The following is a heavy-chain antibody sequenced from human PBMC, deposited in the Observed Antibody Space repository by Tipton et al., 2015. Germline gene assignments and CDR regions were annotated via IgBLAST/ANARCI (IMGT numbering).Heavy chain of an antibody. D-gene: IGHD4-11*01. V-gene: IGHV1-8*01. CDR2: MNPNSGNT. CDR3: ARLATLTTPRGY. Sequence: QSGAEVKKPGASVKVSCKASGYSFTTYDIIWVRQATGQGLEWMGWMNPNSGNTGYAQKFQGRVTMTRNTSISTAFMDLSSLRSEDTAVYYCARLATLTTPRGYWGQGTLVTVSS. CDR1: GYSFTTYD. J-gene: IGHJ4*02.